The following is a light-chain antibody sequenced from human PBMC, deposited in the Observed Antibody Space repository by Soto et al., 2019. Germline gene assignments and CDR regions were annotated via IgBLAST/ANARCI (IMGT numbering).Light chain of an antibody. CDR3: QQRGDWPPIT. CDR1: QSVSSY. J-gene: IGKJ5*01. Sequence: EIVLTQSPATLSLSPGERATLSCRASQSVSSYLAWYQQKPGQAPRLLIYDASNRATGIPARFSGSGSGTDFTLTISSLEPEDFAVYYCQQRGDWPPITFGQGTRLEL. V-gene: IGKV3-11*01. CDR2: DAS.